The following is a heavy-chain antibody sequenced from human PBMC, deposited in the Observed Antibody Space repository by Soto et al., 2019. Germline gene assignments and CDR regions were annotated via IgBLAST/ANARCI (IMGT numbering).Heavy chain of an antibody. Sequence: QVQLQESGPGLVKPSQTLSLTCTVSGGSISSGGYYWSWIRQHPGKGLEGIGYSYYSGSTYYNPSLKSRVTISVDTFKNQFSLKLSSVTAADTGVYYCAREGSGECSGGSCYSVDYWRQGPLVTVSS. CDR1: GGSISSGGYY. J-gene: IGHJ4*02. CDR3: AREGSGECSGGSCYSVDY. D-gene: IGHD2-15*01. V-gene: IGHV4-31*03. CDR2: SYYSGST.